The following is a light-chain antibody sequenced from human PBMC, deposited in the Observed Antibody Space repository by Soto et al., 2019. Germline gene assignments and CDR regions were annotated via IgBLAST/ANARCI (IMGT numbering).Light chain of an antibody. CDR1: ESVSSN. J-gene: IGKJ5*01. Sequence: VMTQSSATLSVSPGERVTLSCRASESVSSNLAWYQQRPGQAPRLLIYGASTRATETPLRFRGSGSGTEFTLTISSLQSEDLAVYYCQQYNNWPPSIIFGPGTRLEIK. CDR3: QQYNNWPPSII. CDR2: GAS. V-gene: IGKV3-15*01.